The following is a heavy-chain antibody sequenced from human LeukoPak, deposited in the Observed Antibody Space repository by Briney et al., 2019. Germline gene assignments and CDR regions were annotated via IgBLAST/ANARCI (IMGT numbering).Heavy chain of an antibody. D-gene: IGHD2-2*02. CDR1: GFTVSSNY. J-gene: IGHJ6*02. V-gene: IGHV3-53*01. CDR3: AREADIVVVPAAIDYYYGMDV. Sequence: PGGSLRLSCAASGFTVSSNYMSWVRQAPGKGLEWVSVIYSGGSTYYADSVKGRFTISRDNSENTLYLQMNSLRAEDTAVYYCAREADIVVVPAAIDYYYGMDVWGQGTTVTVSS. CDR2: IYSGGST.